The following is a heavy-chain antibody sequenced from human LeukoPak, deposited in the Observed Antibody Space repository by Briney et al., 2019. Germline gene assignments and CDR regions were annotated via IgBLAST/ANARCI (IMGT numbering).Heavy chain of an antibody. CDR3: AKVRYGSGWLQVSYYYYYGMDV. J-gene: IGHJ6*02. CDR2: IRYDGSNK. Sequence: PGGSLRLSCAASGFTFSSYGMHWVRQAPGKGLEGVAFIRYDGSNKYYADSVKGRLTISRDNSKNTLYLQMNSLRAEDTAVYYCAKVRYGSGWLQVSYYYYYGMDVWGQGTTVTVSS. D-gene: IGHD6-19*01. V-gene: IGHV3-30*02. CDR1: GFTFSSYG.